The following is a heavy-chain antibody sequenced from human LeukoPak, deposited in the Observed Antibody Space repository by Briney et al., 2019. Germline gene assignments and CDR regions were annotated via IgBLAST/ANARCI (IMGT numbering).Heavy chain of an antibody. Sequence: PGGSLRLSCAASGFTFSNAWMSWVRQAPGKGLEWVGRIKSKTDGGTTDYAAPVKGRFTISRDDSKNTLYLQMNSLKTEDTAVYYCTTGGADGYSNYYYYYYMDVWGKGTTVTVSS. CDR2: IKSKTDGGTT. D-gene: IGHD4-11*01. CDR3: TTGGADGYSNYYYYYYMDV. J-gene: IGHJ6*03. CDR1: GFTFSNAW. V-gene: IGHV3-15*01.